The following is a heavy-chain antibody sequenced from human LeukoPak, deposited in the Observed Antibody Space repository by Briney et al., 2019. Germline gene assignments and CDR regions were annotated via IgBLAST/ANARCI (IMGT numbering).Heavy chain of an antibody. CDR3: ARGVVQLMD. Sequence: SETLSLTCTVSGGSISSYYWSWIRQPAGKGLAWIGRIYTSGSTNYNPSLKSRVTMSVDTSKNQFSLKLSSVTAADAAVYYCARGVVQLMDWGQGTLVTVSS. CDR2: IYTSGST. D-gene: IGHD3-22*01. CDR1: GGSISSYY. V-gene: IGHV4-4*07. J-gene: IGHJ4*02.